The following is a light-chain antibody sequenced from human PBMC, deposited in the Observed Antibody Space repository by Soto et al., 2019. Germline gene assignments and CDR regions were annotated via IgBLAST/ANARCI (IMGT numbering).Light chain of an antibody. Sequence: DIVMTQSPLSLPVTPGEPASISCRSSQSLLHSNGYNYLDWYLQKPGQSPQLLIYLGSNRASGVPDMFSGSGSGSDFTLKISRVEAEDVGVYYRMQALQTGYTFGQGTKLEIK. CDR1: QSLLHSNGYNY. CDR2: LGS. J-gene: IGKJ2*01. CDR3: MQALQTGYT. V-gene: IGKV2-28*01.